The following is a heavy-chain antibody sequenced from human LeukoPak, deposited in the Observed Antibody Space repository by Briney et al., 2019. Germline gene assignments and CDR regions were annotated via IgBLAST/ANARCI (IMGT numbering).Heavy chain of an antibody. V-gene: IGHV1-69*05. CDR2: IIPIFGTA. CDR3: ARANWNGDYYYYMDV. Sequence: SVKVSCKASGGTFSSYAISWVRQAPGQGLEWMGGIIPIFGTANYAQKFQGRVTITTDESTSTAYMELSSLRSEDTAVYYRARANWNGDYYYYMDVWGKGTTVTVSS. J-gene: IGHJ6*03. D-gene: IGHD1-1*01. CDR1: GGTFSSYA.